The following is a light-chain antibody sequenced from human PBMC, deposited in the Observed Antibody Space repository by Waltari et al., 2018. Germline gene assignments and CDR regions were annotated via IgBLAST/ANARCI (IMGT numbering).Light chain of an antibody. CDR3: HQYDSDWT. CDR2: KAS. Sequence: DIQMTQSPSTLSASVGDRVTITCRASQNIYTWLAWYQQKPGKAPKLLIYKASNLKTGVPSRCSGGGSGTEFTLTISSLQPDDFGTYYCHQYDSDWTFGQGTKVESK. V-gene: IGKV1-5*03. CDR1: QNIYTW. J-gene: IGKJ1*01.